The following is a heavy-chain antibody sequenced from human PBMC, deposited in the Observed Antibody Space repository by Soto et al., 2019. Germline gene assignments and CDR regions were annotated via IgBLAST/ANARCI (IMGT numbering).Heavy chain of an antibody. Sequence: SSETLSLTCTVSVGSIISYYWSWIRQPPGKGLEWIGYIYYSGSTNYNPSLKSRVTISVDTSKNQFSLKLSSVTAADTAVYYCSASYYDSSGYYGIDYWGQGTLVTVSS. J-gene: IGHJ4*02. V-gene: IGHV4-59*01. D-gene: IGHD3-22*01. CDR3: SASYYDSSGYYGIDY. CDR2: IYYSGST. CDR1: VGSIISYY.